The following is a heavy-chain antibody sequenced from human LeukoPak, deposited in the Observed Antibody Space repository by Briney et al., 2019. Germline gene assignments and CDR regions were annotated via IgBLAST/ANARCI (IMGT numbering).Heavy chain of an antibody. V-gene: IGHV4-61*02. J-gene: IGHJ4*02. CDR1: GVSISSGSYS. Sequence: SETLSLTCTVSGVSISSGSYSWDWVRQPAGKGLEWIGRIYTSGSTNYNPSLKSRVTISVDTSKNQFSLKLRSVTAADTAVYYCARDQADYYDTSGYSHWGQGTLVTVSS. D-gene: IGHD3-22*01. CDR2: IYTSGST. CDR3: ARDQADYYDTSGYSH.